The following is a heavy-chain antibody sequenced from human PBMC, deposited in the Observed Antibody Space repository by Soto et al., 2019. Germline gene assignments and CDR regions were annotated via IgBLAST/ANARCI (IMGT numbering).Heavy chain of an antibody. D-gene: IGHD3-10*01. CDR3: AKSVNYYGSGSYSGYYYYGMDV. CDR2: ISYDGSDR. Sequence: LRLSCAASGFTFSSYGMHWVRQAPGKGLEWVAVISYDGSDRYYADSVEGRFTISRDNSRNTLYLQMNSLRAEDTAVYYCAKSVNYYGSGSYSGYYYYGMDVWGQGTTVTGSS. CDR1: GFTFSSYG. V-gene: IGHV3-30*18. J-gene: IGHJ6*02.